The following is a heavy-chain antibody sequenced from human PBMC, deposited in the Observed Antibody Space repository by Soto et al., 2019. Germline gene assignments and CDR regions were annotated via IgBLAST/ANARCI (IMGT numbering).Heavy chain of an antibody. CDR3: ARHSSSWYFDY. V-gene: IGHV4-4*02. J-gene: IGHJ4*02. D-gene: IGHD6-13*01. Sequence: SETLSLTCTVSGDSISSRNWWNWVRQPPGKGLEWIGQISHVGNSNYNPSLQSRVTISVDTSKNQFSLKLSSVTAADTAVYYCARHSSSWYFDYSGQGTLVTVSS. CDR1: GDSISSRNW. CDR2: ISHVGNS.